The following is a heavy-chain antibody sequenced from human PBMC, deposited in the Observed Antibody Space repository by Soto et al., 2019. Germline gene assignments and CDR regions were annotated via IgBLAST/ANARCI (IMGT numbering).Heavy chain of an antibody. CDR3: ASGMSRT. Sequence: QVQLVQSGAEVKKPGASVKVSCKASGYTFTSYDINWMRQATGQGLEWMGWMNPNSGHTNYAQKFQGRVTMTRNTSISRAYIAVPSLRSEDTAMCYCASGMSRTWGQGTLATFSS. J-gene: IGHJ5*02. V-gene: IGHV1-8*01. D-gene: IGHD2-2*01. CDR2: MNPNSGHT. CDR1: GYTFTSYD.